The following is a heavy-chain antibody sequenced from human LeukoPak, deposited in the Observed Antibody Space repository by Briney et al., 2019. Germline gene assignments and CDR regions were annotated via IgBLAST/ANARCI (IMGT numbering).Heavy chain of an antibody. D-gene: IGHD3-10*01. CDR1: GFTFSSYL. J-gene: IGHJ6*03. CDR3: ARVLSGRGSLYDYYYYMDV. Sequence: GGSLRLSCAASGFTFSSYLMHWVRQAPGKGLEWVSVTYSNGRTYYADSVKGRFTISRDISENTLYLQMNSLRAEDTAVYYCARVLSGRGSLYDYYYYMDVWGKGTTVTISS. CDR2: TYSNGRT. V-gene: IGHV3-53*01.